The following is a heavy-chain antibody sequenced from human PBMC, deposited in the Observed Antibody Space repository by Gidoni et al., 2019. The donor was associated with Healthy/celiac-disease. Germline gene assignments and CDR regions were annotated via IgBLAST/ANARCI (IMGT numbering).Heavy chain of an antibody. D-gene: IGHD7-27*01. V-gene: IGHV3-48*02. CDR3: ARDVSALAGDSLDY. CDR2: ISSSSSTI. Sequence: EVQLVESGGGLVQPGGSLRLSCAASGFTFRSYSMNWVRQAPGKGLEWVSYISSSSSTIYYADSVKGRFTISRDNAKNSLYLQMNSLRDEDTAVYYCARDVSALAGDSLDYWGQGTLVTVSS. CDR1: GFTFRSYS. J-gene: IGHJ4*02.